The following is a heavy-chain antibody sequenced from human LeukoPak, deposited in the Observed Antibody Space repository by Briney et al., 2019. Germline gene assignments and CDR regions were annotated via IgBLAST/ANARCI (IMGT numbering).Heavy chain of an antibody. V-gene: IGHV4-4*07. CDR1: DDSIGSYY. J-gene: IGHJ3*02. CDR3: ARGGCSSTSCYKGAFDM. CDR2: IYISGTT. Sequence: SETLSLTCTVSDDSIGSYYWNWIRQPAGKGLEWIGRIYISGTTNYNAALKSRVTMSVDTSRNQFSLKLSSVTAADTAVYYCARGGCSSTSCYKGAFDMWGYGTVVTVSS. D-gene: IGHD2-2*02.